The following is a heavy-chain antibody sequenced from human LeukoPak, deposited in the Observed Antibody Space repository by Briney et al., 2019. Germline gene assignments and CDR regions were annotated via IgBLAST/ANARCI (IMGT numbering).Heavy chain of an antibody. Sequence: ASETLSLTCTVSGGSISSYYWSWIRQPPGKGLEWIGYIYYSGSTNYNPSLKSRVTISVDTSKNQFSLKLSSVTAADTAVYYCAGAVVVTALPFDYWGQGTLVTVSS. J-gene: IGHJ4*02. CDR3: AGAVVVTALPFDY. CDR2: IYYSGST. D-gene: IGHD2-21*02. CDR1: GGSISSYY. V-gene: IGHV4-59*01.